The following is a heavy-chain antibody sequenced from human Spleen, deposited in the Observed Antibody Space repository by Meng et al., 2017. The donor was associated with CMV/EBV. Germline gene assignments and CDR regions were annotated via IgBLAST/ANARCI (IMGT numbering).Heavy chain of an antibody. Sequence: QLQLQEAGPGLVKPSETLSLTCTVSGGSISSSSYYWGWIRQPPGKGLEWIGSIYYSGSTYYNPSLKSRVTISVDTSKNQFSLKLSSVTAADTAVYYCARAFPVWDPAAGFDYWGQGTLVTVSS. V-gene: IGHV4-39*07. CDR1: GGSISSSSYY. CDR3: ARAFPVWDPAAGFDY. J-gene: IGHJ4*02. CDR2: IYYSGST. D-gene: IGHD2-2*01.